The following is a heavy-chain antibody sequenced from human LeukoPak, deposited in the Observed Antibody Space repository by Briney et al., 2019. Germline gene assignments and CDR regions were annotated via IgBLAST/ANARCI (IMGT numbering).Heavy chain of an antibody. D-gene: IGHD2-8*01. CDR3: ARGTVLMHYATLDS. CDR2: IIHSGRT. CDR1: GGSFSGYY. J-gene: IGHJ4*02. V-gene: IGHV4-34*12. Sequence: PSETLSVTCAVSGGSFSGYYWTWIRQSPGKGLEWIGEIIHSGRTKYSPSLESRVTLSVDTPNNQFSLKLNSVTAADTAVYYWARGTVLMHYATLDSWGQGTLVTVSS.